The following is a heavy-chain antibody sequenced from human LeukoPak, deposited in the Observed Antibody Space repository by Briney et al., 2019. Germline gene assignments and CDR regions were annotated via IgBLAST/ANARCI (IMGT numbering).Heavy chain of an antibody. CDR2: ITHHGST. CDR3: APIFGDYSDFDS. CDR1: GGSITNYY. V-gene: IGHV4-34*01. J-gene: IGHJ4*02. Sequence: SETLSLTCDVYGGSITNYYLIWVRQPPGKGLEWIGEITHHGSTNYNPSLKSRVSISVDTSKNQFSLKLSSVAAADTAVYYCAPIFGDYSDFDSWGQGTLVTVSS. D-gene: IGHD4-17*01.